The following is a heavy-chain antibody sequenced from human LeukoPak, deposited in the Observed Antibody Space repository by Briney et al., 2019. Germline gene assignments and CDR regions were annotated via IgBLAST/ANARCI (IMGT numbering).Heavy chain of an antibody. CDR2: IYYSGST. J-gene: IGHJ5*02. CDR3: ARQLRIAAAGPALGWFDP. D-gene: IGHD6-13*01. CDR1: GGSISSYY. Sequence: SETLSLTCTVSGGSISSYYWSWIRQPPGKGLEWIGYIYYSGSTNYNPSLKSRVTISVDTSKNQFSLKLSSVTAADTAVYYCARQLRIAAAGPALGWFDPWGQGTLVTVSS. V-gene: IGHV4-59*08.